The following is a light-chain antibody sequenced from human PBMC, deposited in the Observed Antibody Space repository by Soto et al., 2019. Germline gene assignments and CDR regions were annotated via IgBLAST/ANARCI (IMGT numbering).Light chain of an antibody. CDR3: CSYTSSNTFV. CDR2: DVN. J-gene: IGLJ1*01. CDR1: SSDVGGHNY. Sequence: QSALTQPASVSGSPGQSITISCAGTSSDVGGHNYVSWYQQHPGKAPKLMIYDVNYRPSGVSNRFSGSKSDTTASLTISGLQPEDEADYFCCSYTSSNTFVFGTGTKLTVL. V-gene: IGLV2-14*03.